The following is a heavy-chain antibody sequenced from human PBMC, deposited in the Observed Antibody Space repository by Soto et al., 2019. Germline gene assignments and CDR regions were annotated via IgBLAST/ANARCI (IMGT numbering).Heavy chain of an antibody. Sequence: EVRLLESGGGLVKPGGSLRLSCATSGLTFSNYAMSWVRQAPGGGLEWVSSMSGSSSTTYYADSVRGRFTISRDRSKNTLYLQMNSLRAEDTALYYCARDPSFGAFDIWGQGTMVTVSA. CDR1: GLTFSNYA. CDR3: ARDPSFGAFDI. CDR2: MSGSSSTT. J-gene: IGHJ3*02. V-gene: IGHV3-23*01. D-gene: IGHD3-10*01.